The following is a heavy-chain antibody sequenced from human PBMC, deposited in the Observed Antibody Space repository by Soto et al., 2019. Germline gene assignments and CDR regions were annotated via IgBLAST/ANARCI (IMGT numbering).Heavy chain of an antibody. V-gene: IGHV6-1*01. Sequence: QVQLQQSGPGLVKPSQTLSLTCAISGDSVSSNTAAWNWIRQSPSRGLEWLGRTYYRSRWFSNYAGSVISRITLNPDTSKNQLSLQLNAVTPEDTAVYYCVRVYCTGGSCHHGYFDVWGGGTLVTVSS. D-gene: IGHD2-15*01. J-gene: IGHJ2*01. CDR3: VRVYCTGGSCHHGYFDV. CDR1: GDSVSSNTAA. CDR2: TYYRSRWFS.